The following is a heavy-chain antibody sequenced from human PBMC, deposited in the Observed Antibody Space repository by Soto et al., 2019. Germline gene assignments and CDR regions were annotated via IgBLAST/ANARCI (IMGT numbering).Heavy chain of an antibody. J-gene: IGHJ3*02. V-gene: IGHV3-7*05. CDR1: GFTFSSYW. CDR2: IKQDGSEK. CDR3: ARGGIFGGKYYAFDI. D-gene: IGHD3-3*01. Sequence: EVQLVESGGGLVQPGGSLRLSCAASGFTFSSYWMSWVRQAPGKGLEWVANIKQDGSEKYYVDSVKGRFTISRDNAKNSLYLQMNSLRAEDTAVYYCARGGIFGGKYYAFDIWGQGTMVTVSS.